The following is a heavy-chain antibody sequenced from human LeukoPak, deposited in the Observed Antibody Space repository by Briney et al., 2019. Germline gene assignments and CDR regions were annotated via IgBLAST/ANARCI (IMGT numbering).Heavy chain of an antibody. J-gene: IGHJ4*02. CDR2: ISSSSSTI. CDR3: ARDGPRDYYDSSGYYPSGDY. Sequence: PGGSLRLSCAASGFTFSSYSMNWVRQAPGKGLEWVSYISSSSSTIYYADSVKGRFTISRDNAKNSLYLQMNSLRDEDTAVYYCARDGPRDYYDSSGYYPSGDYWGQGTLVTVSS. V-gene: IGHV3-48*02. CDR1: GFTFSSYS. D-gene: IGHD3-22*01.